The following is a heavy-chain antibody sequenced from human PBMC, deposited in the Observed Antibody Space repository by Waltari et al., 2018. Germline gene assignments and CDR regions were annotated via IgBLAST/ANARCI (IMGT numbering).Heavy chain of an antibody. Sequence: QVQLQASGPGLVKPSQPLSLTCTVSGGSIRSGSYYWRWIRQPAGKGLEWIGYIYTRGGTNFNPSLKRRVTISVDTAKIQFSLMRSAVTAAYTAVYYCARDLPSRGYLSFDYWGQGTLVTVSS. CDR2: IYTRGGT. J-gene: IGHJ4*02. V-gene: IGHV4-61*09. CDR1: GGSIRSGSYY. D-gene: IGHD5-12*01. CDR3: ARDLPSRGYLSFDY.